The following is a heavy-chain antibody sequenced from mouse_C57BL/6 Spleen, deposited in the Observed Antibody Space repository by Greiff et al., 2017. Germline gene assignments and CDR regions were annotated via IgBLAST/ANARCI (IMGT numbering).Heavy chain of an antibody. CDR1: GYTFTSYW. CDR3: ARGEFV. CDR2: IDPSDSYT. Sequence: QVQLQQPGAELVKPGASVKLSCKASGYTFTSYWMQWVKQRPGQGLEWIGEIDPSDSYTNYNQKFKGKATLTVDTSSSTAYMQLSSLTSEDSAVYYCARGEFVWGTGTTVTVSS. J-gene: IGHJ1*03. V-gene: IGHV1-50*01.